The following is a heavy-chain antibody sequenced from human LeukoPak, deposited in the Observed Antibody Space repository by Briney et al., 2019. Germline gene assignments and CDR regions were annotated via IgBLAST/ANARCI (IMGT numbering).Heavy chain of an antibody. Sequence: GGTLRLSCVASTFTFRRYAMSWVRQAPGKGLEWVSGISISAGNTYHADSVKGRFTISRDNSKNTVYLQMNSLRAEDTGVYYCASRYFGLMDVWGKGTTVTISS. CDR3: ASRYFGLMDV. CDR1: TFTFRRYA. CDR2: ISISAGNT. V-gene: IGHV3-23*01. J-gene: IGHJ6*04. D-gene: IGHD3-9*01.